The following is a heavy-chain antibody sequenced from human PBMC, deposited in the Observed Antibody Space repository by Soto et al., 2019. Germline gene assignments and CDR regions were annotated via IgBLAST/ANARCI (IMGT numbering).Heavy chain of an antibody. CDR3: TTEYYDILTGYYSSGDY. CDR2: IKSKTDGGTT. J-gene: IGHJ4*02. V-gene: IGHV3-15*07. Sequence: PGGSLRLSCAASGFTFSNAWMNWVRQAPGKGLDWVGRIKSKTDGGTTDYAAPVKGRFTISRDDSKNTLYLQMNSLKTEDTAVYYCTTEYYDILTGYYSSGDYWGQGTLVTVSS. CDR1: GFTFSNAW. D-gene: IGHD3-9*01.